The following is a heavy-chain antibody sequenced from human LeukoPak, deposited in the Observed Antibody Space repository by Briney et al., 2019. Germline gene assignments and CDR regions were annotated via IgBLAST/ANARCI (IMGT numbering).Heavy chain of an antibody. J-gene: IGHJ4*02. CDR3: ASSLRQTLDY. V-gene: IGHV3-48*03. CDR2: ISGSGKTI. Sequence: GGSLRLSCAASGFTFSSHEMNWVRQAPGKGLEWLSYISGSGKTIYYADSVKGRFTISRDNAKNSVYLQMNSLRAEDTAVYYCASSLRQTLDYWGQGTLVTVSS. CDR1: GFTFSSHE. D-gene: IGHD3-9*01.